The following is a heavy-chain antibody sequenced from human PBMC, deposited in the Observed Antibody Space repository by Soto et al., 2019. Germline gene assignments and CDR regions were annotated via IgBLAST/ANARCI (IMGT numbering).Heavy chain of an antibody. J-gene: IGHJ3*02. CDR2: IIPIFGTA. CDR3: AGGAYCGGDCYPGAFDI. D-gene: IGHD2-21*02. CDR1: GGTFSSSA. V-gene: IGHV1-69*13. Sequence: AASVQVSCKASGGTFSSSAISGVRQAPGEGLEWMGGIIPIFGTANYAQKFQGRVTTTADESTSTAYMELSSLRSEDTAVYYCAGGAYCGGDCYPGAFDIWGQGTMVTVSS.